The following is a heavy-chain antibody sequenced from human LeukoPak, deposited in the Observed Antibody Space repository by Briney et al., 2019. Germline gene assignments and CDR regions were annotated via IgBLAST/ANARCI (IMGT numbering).Heavy chain of an antibody. Sequence: ASVKVSCKTSGYTFTNYDINWVRHATGQGLEWMGWMNPNSGSTGYAQKFQGRVTMTRNTSISTAYMELSSLRSEDTAVYYCARVNYGDYVTPNWFDPWGQGTLVTVSS. CDR2: MNPNSGST. CDR3: ARVNYGDYVTPNWFDP. CDR1: GYTFTNYD. D-gene: IGHD4-17*01. V-gene: IGHV1-8*01. J-gene: IGHJ5*02.